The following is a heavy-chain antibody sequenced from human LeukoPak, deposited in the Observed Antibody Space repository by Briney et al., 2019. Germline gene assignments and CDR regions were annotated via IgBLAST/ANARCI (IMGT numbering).Heavy chain of an antibody. CDR3: GTLLSNGPFDY. Sequence: GASVKVSCKASGYTFTGYYMHWVRQAPGQGLEWMGYIYPNSGATKYAQKFQGRVTMTRDTSISTAYMELSGLGSDDMAVYYCGTLLSNGPFDYWGQGSLVTVSS. J-gene: IGHJ4*02. CDR2: IYPNSGAT. V-gene: IGHV1-2*02. CDR1: GYTFTGYY.